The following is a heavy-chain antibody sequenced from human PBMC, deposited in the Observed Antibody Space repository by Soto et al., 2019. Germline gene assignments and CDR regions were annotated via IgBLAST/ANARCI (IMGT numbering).Heavy chain of an antibody. CDR3: ARVETGSATYYFDY. J-gene: IGHJ4*02. CDR1: GFTFSSYT. D-gene: IGHD2-15*01. CDR2: ISSSSSYI. V-gene: IGHV3-21*01. Sequence: EVQLVESGGGLVKPGGSLRLSCAASGFTFSSYTMNWVRQAPGKGLEWVSSISSSSSYIYYADSVKGRFTISRDNAKNSLYLQMNSLRAEDTAVYYCARVETGSATYYFDYWGQGTLVTVSS.